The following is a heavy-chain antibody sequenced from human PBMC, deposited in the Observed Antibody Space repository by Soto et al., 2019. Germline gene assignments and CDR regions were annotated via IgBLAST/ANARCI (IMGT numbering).Heavy chain of an antibody. V-gene: IGHV3-7*03. Sequence: GGSLRLSCAASGFTFSSSWMSWVRQAPGKGLEWVANIKQDGSEKYYVDAVKGRFTISRDNAKNSLYLQMNSLRAEDTAVYYCATEGWERPPAGGMDVWGQGTTVTVSS. J-gene: IGHJ6*02. CDR2: IKQDGSEK. D-gene: IGHD1-26*01. CDR1: GFTFSSSW. CDR3: ATEGWERPPAGGMDV.